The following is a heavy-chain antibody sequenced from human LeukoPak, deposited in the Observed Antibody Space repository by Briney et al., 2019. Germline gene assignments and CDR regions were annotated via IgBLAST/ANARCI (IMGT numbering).Heavy chain of an antibody. V-gene: IGHV1-69*13. CDR2: IIPIFGTA. J-gene: IGHJ4*02. CDR3: AVNYDYVWGSYRQYFDY. Sequence: ASVKVSCKASGVTFSDYTISWVRPAPGQGLEWMGGIIPIFGTANYAQKFQGRVTITADESTSTAYMELSSLRSEDTAVYYCAVNYDYVWGSYRQYFDYWGQGTLVTVSS. D-gene: IGHD3-16*02. CDR1: GVTFSDYT.